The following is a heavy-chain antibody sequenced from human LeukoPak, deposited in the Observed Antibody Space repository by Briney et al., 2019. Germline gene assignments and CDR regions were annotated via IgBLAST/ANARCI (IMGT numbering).Heavy chain of an antibody. CDR3: ARETSLLFVATMLNWFDP. V-gene: IGHV4-59*12. CDR1: GGSISGYY. CDR2: IYHSGST. J-gene: IGHJ5*02. D-gene: IGHD5-12*01. Sequence: PSETLSLICTVSGGSISGYYWSWIRQPPGKGLEWIGYIYHSGSTYYNPSLKSRVTISVDRSKNQFSLKLSSVTAADTAVYYCARETSLLFVATMLNWFDPRGQGTLVTVSS.